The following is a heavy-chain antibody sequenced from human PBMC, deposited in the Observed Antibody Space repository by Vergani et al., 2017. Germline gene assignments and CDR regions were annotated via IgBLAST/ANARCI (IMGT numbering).Heavy chain of an antibody. Sequence: QVQLLQSGAEVKKPWASVSLSCTASGYSFSGYYMHWVRQAPGQGLEWMGWINPNSGGTNYAQKFQGRVTMNRDTSISTAYMELSRLRSDDTAEYYCGRGHLNMVRGHYYMDVWGKGTTVTVSS. D-gene: IGHD3-10*01. CDR1: GYSFSGYY. V-gene: IGHV1-2*02. J-gene: IGHJ6*03. CDR3: GRGHLNMVRGHYYMDV. CDR2: INPNSGGT.